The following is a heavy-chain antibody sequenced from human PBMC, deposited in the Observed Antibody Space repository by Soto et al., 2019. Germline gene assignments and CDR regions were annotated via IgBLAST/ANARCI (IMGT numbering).Heavy chain of an antibody. CDR2: VWDDGSNK. D-gene: IGHD3-3*01. CDR3: ARDDVVASASYYDFWSGYYYYYYYYMDV. CDR1: GFTFSSYG. Sequence: QVQLVESGGGVVQPGRSLRLSCAASGFTFSSYGMHWVRQAPGKGLEWVAVVWDDGSNKYYADSVKGRFTISRDNSKNSLYLKMNSLRAENTAVYYCARDDVVASASYYDFWSGYYYYYYYYMDVWGKGTTVTVSS. J-gene: IGHJ6*03. V-gene: IGHV3-33*01.